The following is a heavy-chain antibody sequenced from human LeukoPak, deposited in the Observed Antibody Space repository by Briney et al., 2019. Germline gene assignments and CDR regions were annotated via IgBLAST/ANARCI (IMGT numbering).Heavy chain of an antibody. V-gene: IGHV1-46*01. CDR3: ARDGDGYNYVY. J-gene: IGHJ4*02. D-gene: IGHD5-24*01. CDR2: INPSGST. CDR1: GYTFTSYY. Sequence: ASVKVSCKASGYTFTSYYMHWVRQAPGQGLEWMGIINPSGSTSYAQKFQGRVTMTRDTSTSTVYMELSSLRSEDTAVYYCARDGDGYNYVYWGQGTLVTVSS.